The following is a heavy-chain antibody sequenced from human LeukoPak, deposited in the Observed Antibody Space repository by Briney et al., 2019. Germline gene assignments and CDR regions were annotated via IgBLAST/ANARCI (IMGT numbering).Heavy chain of an antibody. CDR3: ARTYYYDSSGYYDYFDY. J-gene: IGHJ4*02. CDR2: IYYSGST. V-gene: IGHV4-59*08. CDR1: GGSISSYY. Sequence: NPSETLSLTCTVSGGSISSYYWSWIRQPPGKGLEWIGYIYYSGSTNYNPSLKSRVTISVDTSKNQFSLKLSSVTAADTAVYDCARTYYYDSSGYYDYFDYWGQGTLVTVSS. D-gene: IGHD3-22*01.